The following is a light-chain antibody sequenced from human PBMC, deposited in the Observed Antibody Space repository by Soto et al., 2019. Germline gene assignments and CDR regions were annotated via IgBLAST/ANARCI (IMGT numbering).Light chain of an antibody. Sequence: DIQMTQSPSTLSASVGDRVIITCRASQTTSSWSAWYQQKPGEAPNLLIYDTSSLQSGVPSRFSGSGSGTEFTFTVSSLESDEVATYYRQQYNKFPFTFGQGTKPEIK. V-gene: IGKV1-5*01. CDR2: DTS. CDR3: QQYNKFPFT. CDR1: QTTSSW. J-gene: IGKJ2*01.